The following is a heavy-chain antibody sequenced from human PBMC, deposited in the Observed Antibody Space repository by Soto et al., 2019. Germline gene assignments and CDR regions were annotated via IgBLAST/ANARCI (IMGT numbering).Heavy chain of an antibody. Sequence: SQTLSLTGSISGGSVSSNSAAWNWIRQSPSRGLEWLGRTYYRSKWYNDYAVSVKSRITINPDTSKKQFSLKLNSVTPEDTAVYYSATHSSSWNQVPPSSSYGTDVWGQGTTVTVSS. CDR2: TYYRSKWYN. D-gene: IGHD6-13*01. CDR1: GGSVSSNSAA. CDR3: ATHSSSWNQVPPSSSYGTDV. V-gene: IGHV6-1*01. J-gene: IGHJ6*02.